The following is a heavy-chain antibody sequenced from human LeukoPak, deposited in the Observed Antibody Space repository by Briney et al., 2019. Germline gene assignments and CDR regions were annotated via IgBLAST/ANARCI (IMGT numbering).Heavy chain of an antibody. Sequence: SETLSLTCTVSGGSISSSIYYWGWIRQPPGKGPEWIGRIYYSGSPYYNPSLKSRVTISVDTSKNQFSLKLSSVTAADTAVYYCARQLAAAGHFDYWGQGTLVTVSS. CDR2: IYYSGSP. V-gene: IGHV4-39*01. J-gene: IGHJ4*02. D-gene: IGHD6-13*01. CDR3: ARQLAAAGHFDY. CDR1: GGSISSSIYY.